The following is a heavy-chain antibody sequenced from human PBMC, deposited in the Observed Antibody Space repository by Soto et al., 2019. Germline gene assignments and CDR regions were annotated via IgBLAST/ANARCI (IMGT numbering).Heavy chain of an antibody. CDR1: GGSISSGGYY. Sequence: SLTCTVSGGSISSGGYYWSWIRQHPGKGLEWIGYIYYSGSTYYNPSLKSRVTISVDTSKNQFSLKLSSVTAADTAVYYCARGGRRSPGMDVWGQGTTVTVSS. CDR3: ARGGRRSPGMDV. J-gene: IGHJ6*02. CDR2: IYYSGST. V-gene: IGHV4-31*03.